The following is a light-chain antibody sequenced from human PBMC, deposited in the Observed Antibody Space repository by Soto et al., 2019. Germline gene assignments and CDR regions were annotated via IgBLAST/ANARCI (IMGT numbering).Light chain of an antibody. CDR1: QSVSSY. V-gene: IGKV3-11*01. J-gene: IGKJ2*01. CDR3: QQRSNWPPMYT. CDR2: DAS. Sequence: EIVLTQFPATLSLSPGERATLSCRASQSVSSYLAWYQQKPGQAPRLLIYDASNRATGIPVRFSGSGSGTDFTLTISSLEPEDFAVYYCQQRSNWPPMYTFGQGTKLEIK.